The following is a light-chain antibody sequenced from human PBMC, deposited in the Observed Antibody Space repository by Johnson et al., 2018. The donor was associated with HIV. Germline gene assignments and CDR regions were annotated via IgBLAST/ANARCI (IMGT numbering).Light chain of an antibody. CDR2: ENN. CDR3: GTWESSLSAGGV. CDR1: SSNIGNNY. Sequence: QSVLTQPPSVSAAPGQKVTISCSGSSSNIGNNYVSWYQQLPGTAPKLLIHENNKRPSGIPDRFSGSKSGTSATLGITGLQTGDAADYYCGTWESSLSAGGVFGTGTKVTVL. V-gene: IGLV1-51*02. J-gene: IGLJ1*01.